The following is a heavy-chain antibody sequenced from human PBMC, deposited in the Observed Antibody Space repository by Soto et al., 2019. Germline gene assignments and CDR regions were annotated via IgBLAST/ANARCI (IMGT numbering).Heavy chain of an antibody. CDR1: GYTFSSYY. J-gene: IGHJ6*02. Sequence: ASVKVSCKASGYTFSSYYLHWVRQAPGQGLEWMGIINPSGATTSYPQKFQGRVTMTRDTSTSTVYMELSSLRSEDTAVYYCARESYSSSAGGVWGYFYYGMDVWGQGTTVTVSS. V-gene: IGHV1-46*01. CDR3: ARESYSSSAGGVWGYFYYGMDV. CDR2: INPSGATT. D-gene: IGHD6-6*01.